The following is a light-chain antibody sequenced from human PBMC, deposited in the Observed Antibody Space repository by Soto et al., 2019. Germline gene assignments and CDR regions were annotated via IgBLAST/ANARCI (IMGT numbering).Light chain of an antibody. J-gene: IGKJ5*01. Sequence: EIQMTQSPSTLSAYVGDRVTITCRASQSISGWLAWYQQKPGKAPKFLIYDASTLESGVPSRFSGSGSGTEFTLTISSLQPDDFATYYCQQSYSTLTFGQGTRPAIK. CDR3: QQSYSTLT. CDR1: QSISGW. V-gene: IGKV1-5*01. CDR2: DAS.